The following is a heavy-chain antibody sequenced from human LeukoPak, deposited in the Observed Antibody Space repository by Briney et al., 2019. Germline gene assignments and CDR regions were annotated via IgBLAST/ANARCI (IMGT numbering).Heavy chain of an antibody. J-gene: IGHJ6*03. V-gene: IGHV4-34*01. CDR2: INNSGST. CDR1: GGSFSGYY. D-gene: IGHD1-26*01. Sequence: SETLSLTCAVYGGSFSGYYCSWIRQPPGRGLEWIGEINNSGSTNYNPSLKSRVTISVDTSKNQFSLKLSSVTAADTAVYYCARGNTGDSGSYYGAYYYYYYMDVWGKGTTVTVSS. CDR3: ARGNTGDSGSYYGAYYYYYYMDV.